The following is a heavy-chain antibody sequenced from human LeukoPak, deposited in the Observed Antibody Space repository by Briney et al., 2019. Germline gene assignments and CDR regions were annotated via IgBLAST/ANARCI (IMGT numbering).Heavy chain of an antibody. CDR1: GFTFSSYA. Sequence: PGGSLRLSCAASGFTFSSYAMHWVRQAPGKGLEWVAVISYDGSNKYYADSVKGRFTISRDNSKNTLYLQMNSLRAEDTAVYYCARDPGSSWWNWFDPWGQGTLVTVSS. V-gene: IGHV3-30*04. CDR2: ISYDGSNK. D-gene: IGHD6-13*01. J-gene: IGHJ5*02. CDR3: ARDPGSSWWNWFDP.